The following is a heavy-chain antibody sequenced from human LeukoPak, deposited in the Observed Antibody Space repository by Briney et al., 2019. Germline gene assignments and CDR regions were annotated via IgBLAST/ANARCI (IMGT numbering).Heavy chain of an antibody. V-gene: IGHV3-11*04. CDR1: GFTFSDYY. D-gene: IGHD3-16*02. Sequence: GGSLRLSCAASGFTFSDYYMSWIRQAPGKGLEWVSYISSSGSTIYYADSVKGRFTISRDNAKNSLYLQMNSLRAEDTAVYYCARDRPIVHYYYYMDVWGKGTTVTVSS. J-gene: IGHJ6*03. CDR2: ISSSGSTI. CDR3: ARDRPIVHYYYYMDV.